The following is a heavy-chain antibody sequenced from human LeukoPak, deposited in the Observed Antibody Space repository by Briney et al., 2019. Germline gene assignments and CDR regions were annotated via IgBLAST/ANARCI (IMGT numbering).Heavy chain of an antibody. D-gene: IGHD2-8*01. CDR2: IWYDGSNK. CDR1: RFTFSSYG. CDR3: ARGRWDIVLMVYAILDY. Sequence: PGGSLRLSCAASRFTFSSYGMHWVRQAPGKGLEWVAVIWYDGSNKYYADSVKGRFTISRDNSKNTLYLQMNSLRAEDTAVYYCARGRWDIVLMVYAILDYWGQGTLVTVSS. J-gene: IGHJ4*02. V-gene: IGHV3-33*01.